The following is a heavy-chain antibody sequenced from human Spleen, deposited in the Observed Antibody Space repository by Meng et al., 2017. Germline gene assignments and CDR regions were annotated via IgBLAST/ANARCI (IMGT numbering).Heavy chain of an antibody. Sequence: SETLSLTCIVSGASISNYYWSWIRQPAGKGLEWIGRMYPTGTTNSNPSLKSQVTMSLDTSKNQFSLKVSSVTAADTAVYYCARARMALAGTAYFDYWGQGTLVTGSS. CDR3: ARARMALAGTAYFDY. J-gene: IGHJ4*02. D-gene: IGHD6-19*01. CDR2: MYPTGTT. V-gene: IGHV4-4*07. CDR1: GASISNYY.